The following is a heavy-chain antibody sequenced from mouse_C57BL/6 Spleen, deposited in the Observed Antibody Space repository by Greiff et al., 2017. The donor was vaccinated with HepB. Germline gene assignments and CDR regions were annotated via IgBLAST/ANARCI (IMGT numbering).Heavy chain of an antibody. Sequence: QVHVKQPGAELVRPGSSVKLSCKASGYTFTSYWMHWVKQRPIQGLEWIGNIDPSDSETHYNQKFKDKATLTVDKSSSTAYMQLSSLTSEDSAVYYCARRGSAYGYFDVWGTGTTVTVSS. V-gene: IGHV1-52*01. CDR1: GYTFTSYW. CDR3: ARRGSAYGYFDV. CDR2: IDPSDSET. J-gene: IGHJ1*03.